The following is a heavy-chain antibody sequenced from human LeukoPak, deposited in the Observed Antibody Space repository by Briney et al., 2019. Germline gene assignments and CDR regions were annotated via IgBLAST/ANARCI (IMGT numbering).Heavy chain of an antibody. CDR3: ARGVYIAAAQYGY. CDR2: IYISGST. Sequence: SETLSLTCTVSGGSIRSDYWSWIRQPAGKGLEWIGRIYISGSTNYNPSLKSRVTMSVDTSKNQFSLKLSSVTAADTAVYYCARGVYIAAAQYGYWGQGTLVTVSS. D-gene: IGHD6-13*01. V-gene: IGHV4-4*07. CDR1: GGSIRSDY. J-gene: IGHJ4*02.